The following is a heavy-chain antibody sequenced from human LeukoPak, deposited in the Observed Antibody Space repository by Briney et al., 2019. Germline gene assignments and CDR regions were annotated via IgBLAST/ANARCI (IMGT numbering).Heavy chain of an antibody. V-gene: IGHV1-3*01. CDR3: ARDIVVVPAAKGVRYYYGMDV. J-gene: IGHJ6*02. Sequence: ASVKVSCKASGYTFTSYAMHWVRQAPGQRLEWMGWINAGNGNTKYSQKFQGRVTITRDTSASTAYMELSSLRSEDTGVYYCARDIVVVPAAKGVRYYYGMDVWGQGTTVTVSS. D-gene: IGHD2-2*01. CDR2: INAGNGNT. CDR1: GYTFTSYA.